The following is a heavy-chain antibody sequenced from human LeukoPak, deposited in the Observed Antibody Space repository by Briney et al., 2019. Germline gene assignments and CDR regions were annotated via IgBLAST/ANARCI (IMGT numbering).Heavy chain of an antibody. Sequence: SVKVSCKASGGTFISYAISWVRQAPGQGLEWMGWIIPIFGTANYAQNFQGRVTISTDESTSTAYMELSSLRSEDTAVYHCAREDRDYYYMDVWGKGTTVTVSS. CDR1: GGTFISYA. CDR2: IIPIFGTA. CDR3: AREDRDYYYMDV. V-gene: IGHV1-69*05. J-gene: IGHJ6*03.